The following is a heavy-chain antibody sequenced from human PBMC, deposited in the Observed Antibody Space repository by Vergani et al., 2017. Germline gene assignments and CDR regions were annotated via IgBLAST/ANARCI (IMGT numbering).Heavy chain of an antibody. D-gene: IGHD2-2*01. V-gene: IGHV1-2*04. CDR1: GYTFTGYY. CDR3: ARSSTSEILGYFDY. J-gene: IGHJ4*02. Sequence: QVQLVQSGAEVKKPGASVKVSCKASGYTFTGYYMHWVRQAPGQGLQWMGWINPNSGGTNYAQKFQGWVTMTRDTSISTAYMELSRLRSDDTAVYYCARSSTSEILGYFDYWGQGTLVTVSS. CDR2: INPNSGGT.